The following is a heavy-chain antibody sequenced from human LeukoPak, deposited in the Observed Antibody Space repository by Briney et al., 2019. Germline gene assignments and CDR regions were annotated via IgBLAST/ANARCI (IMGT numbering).Heavy chain of an antibody. CDR1: GCSISSYY. V-gene: IGHV4-59*01. Sequence: KPSETLSLTCTVSGCSISSYYWSWIRQPPGKGLEWIGYIYYSGSTNYNPSLKSRVTISVDTSKNQFSLKLSSVTAADTAVYYCASLPASWGQGTLVTVSS. D-gene: IGHD1-14*01. CDR3: ASLPAS. CDR2: IYYSGST. J-gene: IGHJ5*02.